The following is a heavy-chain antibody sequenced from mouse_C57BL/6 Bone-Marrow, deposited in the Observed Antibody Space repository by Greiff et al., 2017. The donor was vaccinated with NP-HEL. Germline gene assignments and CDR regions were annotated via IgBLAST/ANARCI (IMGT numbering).Heavy chain of an antibody. CDR1: GYTFTSYG. D-gene: IGHD2-5*01. V-gene: IGHV1-81*01. J-gene: IGHJ2*01. CDR3: ARCYYSNYVY. CDR2: IYPRSGNT. Sequence: VKLMESGAELVRPGASVKLSCKASGYTFTSYGISWVKQRTGQGLEWIGEIYPRSGNTYYNEKFKGKATLTADKSSSTAYMELRSLTSEDSAVYFCARCYYSNYVYWGQGTTLTVTS.